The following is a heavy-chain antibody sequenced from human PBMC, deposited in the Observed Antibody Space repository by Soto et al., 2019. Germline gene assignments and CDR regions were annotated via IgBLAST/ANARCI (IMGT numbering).Heavy chain of an antibody. CDR3: ARDSXRVPAAIPGIYYYGMDV. Sequence: SETLSLTCTVSGGSISSGGYYWSWIRQHPGKGLEWIGYIYYSGSTYYNPSLKSRVTISVDTSKNQFSLKLSSVTAADTAVYYCARDSXRVPAAIPGIYYYGMDVWGQGTTVTVSS. CDR1: GGSISSGGYY. D-gene: IGHD2-2*01. J-gene: IGHJ6*02. CDR2: IYYSGST. V-gene: IGHV4-31*03.